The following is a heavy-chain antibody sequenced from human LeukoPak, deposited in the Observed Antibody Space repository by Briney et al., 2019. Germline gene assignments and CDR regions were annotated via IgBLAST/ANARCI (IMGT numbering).Heavy chain of an antibody. J-gene: IGHJ4*02. V-gene: IGHV1-18*01. CDR3: ARDYWYYDFWSGYLITAHQPTLYFDY. D-gene: IGHD3-3*01. CDR2: ISAYNGNT. CDR1: GYTFTSYG. Sequence: GASVKVSCKASGYTFTSYGISWVRQAPGQGLEWMGWISAYNGNTNYAQKLQGRVTMTTDTSTSTAYMELRSLRSDDTAVYYCARDYWYYDFWSGYLITAHQPTLYFDYWGQGTLVTVSS.